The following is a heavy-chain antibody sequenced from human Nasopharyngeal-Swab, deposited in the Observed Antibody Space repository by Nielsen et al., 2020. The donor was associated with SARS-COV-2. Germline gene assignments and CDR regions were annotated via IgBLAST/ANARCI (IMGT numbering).Heavy chain of an antibody. J-gene: IGHJ4*02. CDR2: ISAYNGNT. D-gene: IGHD3-3*01. CDR1: GYTFTSYG. Sequence: ASVKVSCKASGYTFTSYGISWLRQAPGQGLEWMGWISAYNGNTNYAQKLQGRVTMTTDTSTSTAYMELRRLRSDDTAVYYCARDRLRFLEWLMDYWGQGTLVTVSS. CDR3: ARDRLRFLEWLMDY. V-gene: IGHV1-18*04.